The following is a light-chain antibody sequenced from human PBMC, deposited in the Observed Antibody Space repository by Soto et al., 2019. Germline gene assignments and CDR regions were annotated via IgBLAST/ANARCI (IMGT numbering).Light chain of an antibody. CDR2: AAS. CDR3: QKYNSAPCT. V-gene: IGKV1-27*01. Sequence: DIQMTQSPSSLSASVGDRVTITFRASQGISNYLAWYQQKPGKVPKLLIYAASTLQSGVPSRFSGSGSGTDFTLTTSSLQPEDVATYYCQKYNSAPCTFGPGTKVDIK. J-gene: IGKJ3*01. CDR1: QGISNY.